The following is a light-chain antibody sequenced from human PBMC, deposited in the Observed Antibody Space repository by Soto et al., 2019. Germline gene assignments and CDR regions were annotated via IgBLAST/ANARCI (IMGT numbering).Light chain of an antibody. CDR3: QQYENYWT. CDR2: DDS. CDR1: QTISSW. J-gene: IGKJ1*01. Sequence: IQLTQSPSSLSASVGDRVTITCRASQTISSWLAWYQQIPGKDPKLLIYDDSNLESGVPPRFSGSGSGTEFTLTISSLQPEDFAVYYCQQYENYWTFGQGTKVDIK. V-gene: IGKV1-5*01.